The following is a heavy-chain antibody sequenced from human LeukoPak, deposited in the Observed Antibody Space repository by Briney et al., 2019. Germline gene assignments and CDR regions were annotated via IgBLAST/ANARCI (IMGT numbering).Heavy chain of an antibody. CDR2: ISSSSRYI. Sequence: GGSLRLSCAASGFTFSSYSMNWVRQAPGKGLEWVSSISSSSRYIYYADSVKGRFTISRDNAKNSLYLQMNSLRAEDTAVYYCARDPREGHYGRGGRLDYWGQGTLVTVSS. V-gene: IGHV3-21*01. J-gene: IGHJ4*02. CDR1: GFTFSSYS. D-gene: IGHD4-17*01. CDR3: ARDPREGHYGRGGRLDY.